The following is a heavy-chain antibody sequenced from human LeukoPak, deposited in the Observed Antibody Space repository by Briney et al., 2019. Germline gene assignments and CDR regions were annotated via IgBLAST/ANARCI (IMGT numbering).Heavy chain of an antibody. CDR3: ARDPRNVGLAP. V-gene: IGHV3-74*01. Sequence: GGSLRLSCQASGFTFSTFPMSWVRQAPGKGLMYISRNNGDGSTTNYADVVKGRFTMSRDNVKNTLYLQMNSLRVEDTAVYYCARDPRNVGLAPWGQGTLVTVSS. J-gene: IGHJ5*02. CDR2: NNGDGSTT. D-gene: IGHD2-15*01. CDR1: GFTFSTFP.